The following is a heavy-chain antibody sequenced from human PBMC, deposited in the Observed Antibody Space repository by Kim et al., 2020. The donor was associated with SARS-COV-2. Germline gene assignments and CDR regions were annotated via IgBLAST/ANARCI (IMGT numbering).Heavy chain of an antibody. CDR1: GFTFSSYG. V-gene: IGHV3-30*04. CDR2: ISYDGSNK. D-gene: IGHD6-19*01. Sequence: GGSLRLSCAASGFTFSSYGMHWVRQAPGKGLEWVAVISYDGSNKNYVDSVKGRFTISRDNSKNTLYLQMNSLRAEDTAVYYCARVIASYSSGWIYYYYGMGVWGQGAPGTVS. J-gene: IGHJ6*02. CDR3: ARVIASYSSGWIYYYYGMGV.